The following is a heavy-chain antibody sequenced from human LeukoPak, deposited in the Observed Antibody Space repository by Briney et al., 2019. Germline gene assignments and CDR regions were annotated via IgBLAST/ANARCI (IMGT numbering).Heavy chain of an antibody. CDR3: AGQTPTISYYYYYYMDV. J-gene: IGHJ6*03. CDR1: GFTFSSYS. D-gene: IGHD1-1*01. V-gene: IGHV3-21*01. CDR2: ISSSSNYI. Sequence: GGSLRLSCAASGFTFSSYSMNWVRQAPGTGLEWVSSISSSSNYIYYADSVKGRFTISRDNAKNSLYLQMNSLRAEDTAVYYCAGQTPTISYYYYYYMDVWGKGTTVTVSS.